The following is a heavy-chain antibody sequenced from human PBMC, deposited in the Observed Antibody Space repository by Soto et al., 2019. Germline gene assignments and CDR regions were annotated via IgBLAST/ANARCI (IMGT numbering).Heavy chain of an antibody. V-gene: IGHV4-59*12. D-gene: IGHD6-13*01. J-gene: IGHJ4*02. CDR3: ARGGRQQLIPTPISYKIDY. CDR2: FYYRGDT. Sequence: SETLSLTCTVSGDSIHNYWWSWIRQPPGKALELIGYFYYRGDTNYNPSLKSRATISGDMSKNQFSLKLSSVTAADTAVYYCARGGRQQLIPTPISYKIDYWGQGTLGTVSS. CDR1: GDSIHNYW.